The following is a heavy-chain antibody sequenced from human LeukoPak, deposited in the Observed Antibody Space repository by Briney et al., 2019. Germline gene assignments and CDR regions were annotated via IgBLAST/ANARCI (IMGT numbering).Heavy chain of an antibody. CDR1: GFTFSDYY. CDR3: ARDLVVGLRFLEWSFDY. Sequence: PGRSLRLSCAASGFTFSDYYMSWIRQAPGKGLEWVSYISSSGSTIYYADSVKGRFTISRDNAKNSLYLQMNSLRAEDTAVYYCARDLVVGLRFLEWSFDYWGQGTLVTVSS. J-gene: IGHJ4*02. V-gene: IGHV3-11*04. D-gene: IGHD3-3*01. CDR2: ISSSGSTI.